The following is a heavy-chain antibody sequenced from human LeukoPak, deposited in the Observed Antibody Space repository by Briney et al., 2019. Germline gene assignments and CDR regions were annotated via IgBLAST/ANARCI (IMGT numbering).Heavy chain of an antibody. V-gene: IGHV3-23*01. CDR3: ALAGTGSSGQL. CDR2: ISGSGGST. Sequence: GRSLRLSCAASGFTFSSYAMSWVRQAPGKGLEWVSAISGSGGSTYYADSVKGRFTISRDNSKNTLYLQMNSLRAEDTAVYYCALAGTGSSGQLWGQGTLVTVSS. D-gene: IGHD2-2*01. CDR1: GFTFSSYA. J-gene: IGHJ4*02.